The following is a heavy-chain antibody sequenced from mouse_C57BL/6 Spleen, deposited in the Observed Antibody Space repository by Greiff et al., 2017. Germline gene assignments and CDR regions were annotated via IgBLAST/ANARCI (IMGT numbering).Heavy chain of an antibody. J-gene: IGHJ2*01. CDR1: GYAFTNYL. V-gene: IGHV1-54*01. CDR2: INPGSGGT. CDR3: ARDDYGHFDY. D-gene: IGHD2-4*01. Sequence: QVQLQQSGAELVRPGTSVKVSCKASGYAFTNYLIEWVKQRPGQGLEWIGVINPGSGGTNYNEKFKGKATLTADKSSSTAYMQLSSLTSEDSAVYFYARDDYGHFDYWGQGTTLTVSS.